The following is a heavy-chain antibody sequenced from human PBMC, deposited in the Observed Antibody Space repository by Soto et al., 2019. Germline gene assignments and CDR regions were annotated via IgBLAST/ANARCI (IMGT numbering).Heavy chain of an antibody. J-gene: IGHJ3*02. CDR2: ITPIFGTA. V-gene: IGHV1-69*01. Sequence: QVQLVQSGAEVKKPGSSVKVSCKASGGTFSTYAISWVRHAPGQGLEWMGGITPIFGTAKYAQKFQGRVTITADESTSTADMELSSLRSEDTAVYYCEREIFGVIISGGRDAFDIWGQGTMVTVSS. D-gene: IGHD3-3*01. CDR1: GGTFSTYA. CDR3: EREIFGVIISGGRDAFDI.